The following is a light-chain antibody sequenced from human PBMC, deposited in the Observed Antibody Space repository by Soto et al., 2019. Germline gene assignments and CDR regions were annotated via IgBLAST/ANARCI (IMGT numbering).Light chain of an antibody. CDR1: SSNIGAGYD. Sequence: QSALTQPPSVSGAPGQRVTISCTGSSSNIGAGYDVHWYQQLPGTAPKLLIYGNANRPSGVPDRFSGSKSGTSASLAITGLQAEDEADYYCLSYDSSLSGSLFGGGTKLTVL. CDR2: GNA. V-gene: IGLV1-40*01. CDR3: LSYDSSLSGSL. J-gene: IGLJ2*01.